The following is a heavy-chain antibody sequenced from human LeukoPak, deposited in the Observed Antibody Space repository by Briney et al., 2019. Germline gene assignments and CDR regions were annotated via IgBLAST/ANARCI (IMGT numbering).Heavy chain of an antibody. V-gene: IGHV3-23*01. D-gene: IGHD6-19*01. J-gene: IGHJ4*02. CDR3: ARILSSAWGELGY. Sequence: HGGSLRLSCAASGFTFDDYGMSWVRQAPGKGLEWVSGISGSGSSTYYADSVKGRFTISRDNSKNTLYLQMNSLRAEDTAVYFCARILSSAWGELGYWGQGTLVTVSS. CDR2: ISGSGSST. CDR1: GFTFDDYG.